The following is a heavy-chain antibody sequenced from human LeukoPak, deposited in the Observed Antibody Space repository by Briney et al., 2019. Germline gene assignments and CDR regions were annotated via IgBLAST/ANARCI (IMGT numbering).Heavy chain of an antibody. Sequence: SETLSLTCTVSGGSISSGGYYWSWIRQHPGKGLEWIGYIYYSGSTYYNPSLKSRVTISVDTSKNQFSLKLSSVTAADTAVYYCASRTWHYDILTGYAPQAYYFDYWGQGTLVTVSS. J-gene: IGHJ4*02. CDR2: IYYSGST. V-gene: IGHV4-31*03. CDR1: GGSISSGGYY. CDR3: ASRTWHYDILTGYAPQAYYFDY. D-gene: IGHD3-9*01.